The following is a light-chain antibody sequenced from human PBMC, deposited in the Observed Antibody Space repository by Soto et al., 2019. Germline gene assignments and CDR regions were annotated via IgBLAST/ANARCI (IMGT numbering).Light chain of an antibody. CDR1: SSDIGAYNY. V-gene: IGLV2-14*03. CDR3: TSYTRSSTYG. CDR2: DVN. J-gene: IGLJ1*01. Sequence: QSALTQPASVSGSPGQSITISCTGTSSDIGAYNYVSWYQQHPGKAPKLMIYDVNNRPSGVSNRFSGSKSGNTASLTISGLQAEVESDYFCTSYTRSSTYGFGTGTKVTVL.